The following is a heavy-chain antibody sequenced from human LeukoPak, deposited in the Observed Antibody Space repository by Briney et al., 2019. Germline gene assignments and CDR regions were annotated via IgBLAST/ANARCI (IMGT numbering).Heavy chain of an antibody. CDR2: ISESGATR. D-gene: IGHD1-1*01. J-gene: IGHJ4*02. V-gene: IGHV3-23*01. CDR3: AKAPHSDNWSPNF. CDR1: GFTFSTYT. Sequence: GGSLRLSCAASGFTFSTYTMNWVRQAPGKGLGWVSVISESGATRNYADSVKGRFTISRDNSKNTLYLQMNSLRAEDTAVYYCAKAPHSDNWSPNFWGQGTLVTVSS.